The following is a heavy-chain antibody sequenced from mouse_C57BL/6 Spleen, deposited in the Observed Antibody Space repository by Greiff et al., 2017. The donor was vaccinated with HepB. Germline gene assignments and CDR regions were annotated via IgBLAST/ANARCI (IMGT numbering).Heavy chain of an antibody. CDR3: ARDYYGSSPLDY. CDR2: IDPSDSYT. J-gene: IGHJ2*01. V-gene: IGHV1-69*01. CDR1: GYTFTSYW. D-gene: IGHD1-1*01. Sequence: VQLQQPGAELVMPGASVKLSCKASGYTFTSYWMHWVKQRPGQGLEWIGEIDPSDSYTNYNQKFKGKSTLTVDKSSSTAYMQLSSLTSEDSAVYYCARDYYGSSPLDYWGQGTTLTVSS.